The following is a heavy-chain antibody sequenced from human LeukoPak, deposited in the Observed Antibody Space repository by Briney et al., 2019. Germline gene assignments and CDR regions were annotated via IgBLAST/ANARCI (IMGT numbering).Heavy chain of an antibody. D-gene: IGHD2-15*01. CDR1: GFTFKLYW. Sequence: PGGSLRLSCAASGFTFKLYWMHWVRQVPGRGLVWVSRINHDGSDTIYADSVRGRFTISRDDAKNTLYLQMNNLRAEDTAVYYCVRGGPSTWSWGQGTLVTVSS. V-gene: IGHV3-74*01. J-gene: IGHJ5*02. CDR3: VRGGPSTWS. CDR2: INHDGSDT.